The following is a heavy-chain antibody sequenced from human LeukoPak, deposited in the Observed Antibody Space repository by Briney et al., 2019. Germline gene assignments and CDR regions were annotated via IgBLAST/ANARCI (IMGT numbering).Heavy chain of an antibody. CDR3: ARPGASGYMDV. CDR2: IIPIFGTA. CDR1: GYTFTGYY. Sequence: ASVKVSCKASGYTFTGYYMHRVRQAPGQGLEWMGGIIPIFGTANYAQKFQGRVTITADKSTSTAYMELSSLRSEDTAVYYCARPGASGYMDVWGKGTTVTVSS. J-gene: IGHJ6*03. V-gene: IGHV1-69*06. D-gene: IGHD6-19*01.